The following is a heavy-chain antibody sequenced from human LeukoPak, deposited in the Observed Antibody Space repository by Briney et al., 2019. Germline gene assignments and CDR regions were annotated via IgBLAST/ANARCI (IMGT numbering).Heavy chain of an antibody. CDR3: AKFRPVTSVAGTIFHY. Sequence: GGSLRLSCAASGFTFSSYAMSWVRQAPGKGPEWVSAISGSGGSTYYADSVKGRFTISRDNSKNTLYLQMNTLRAEETAVYYCAKFRPVTSVAGTIFHYWGQGTLVTVSS. CDR2: ISGSGGST. J-gene: IGHJ4*02. CDR1: GFTFSSYA. D-gene: IGHD6-19*01. V-gene: IGHV3-23*01.